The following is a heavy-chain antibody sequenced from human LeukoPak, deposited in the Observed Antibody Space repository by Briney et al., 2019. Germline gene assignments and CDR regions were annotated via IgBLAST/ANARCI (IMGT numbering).Heavy chain of an antibody. J-gene: IGHJ6*03. CDR3: ARRGPAPPVWYYDEFYYYYMDV. D-gene: IGHD1-7*01. V-gene: IGHV5-51*01. CDR1: GYSFTSYW. Sequence: GESLLISCDGSGYSFTSYWIGWVRQMPGEGLEWMGVIFSGDSDTRYSPSLQGRVTISADTSISTAYLQWSTLKASDTAMYYCARRGPAPPVWYYDEFYYYYMDVWGKGTTVTVSS. CDR2: IFSGDSDT.